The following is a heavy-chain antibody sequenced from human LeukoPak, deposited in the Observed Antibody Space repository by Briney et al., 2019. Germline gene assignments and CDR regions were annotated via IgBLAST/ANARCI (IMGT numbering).Heavy chain of an antibody. CDR3: ARDQCSSTSCYSDYGMDV. CDR1: RFTVSSNY. V-gene: IGHV3-53*01. D-gene: IGHD2-2*01. CDR2: IYGGGSK. Sequence: GGSLRLSCAASRFTVSSNYMSGVRHAPGKGLECGSGIYGGGSKSYADSVKGRFPLSRDNPKSTLYLQMNSLRAEDTAVYYCARDQCSSTSCYSDYGMDVWGQGTTVTVSS. J-gene: IGHJ6*02.